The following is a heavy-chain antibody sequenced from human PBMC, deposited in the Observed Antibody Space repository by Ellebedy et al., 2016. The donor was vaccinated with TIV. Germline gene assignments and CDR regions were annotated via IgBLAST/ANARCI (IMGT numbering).Heavy chain of an antibody. CDR2: ISYDGSNK. CDR1: GFTFSSYA. J-gene: IGHJ4*02. D-gene: IGHD6-13*01. Sequence: GGSLRLSCAASGFTFSSYAMHWVRQAPSKGLEWVAVISYDGSNKYYADSVKGRVTISRDNSKNTLYLQMNSLRAEDTAVFYCARLDSSSWYMGYYFDYWGQGTLVTVSS. CDR3: ARLDSSSWYMGYYFDY. V-gene: IGHV3-30-3*01.